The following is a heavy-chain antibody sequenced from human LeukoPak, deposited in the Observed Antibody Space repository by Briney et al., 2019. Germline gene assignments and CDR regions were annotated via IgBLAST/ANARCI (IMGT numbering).Heavy chain of an antibody. V-gene: IGHV3-23*01. Sequence: GGSLRLSCAASGFTFSGYAMSWVRQAPGKGLEWVSAISGSGGSTYYADSVKGRFTISRDNSKNTLYLQMNSLRAEDTAVYYCAKDLVILMVYAKNWFDPWGQGTLVTVSS. CDR3: AKDLVILMVYAKNWFDP. CDR2: ISGSGGST. J-gene: IGHJ5*02. CDR1: GFTFSGYA. D-gene: IGHD2-8*01.